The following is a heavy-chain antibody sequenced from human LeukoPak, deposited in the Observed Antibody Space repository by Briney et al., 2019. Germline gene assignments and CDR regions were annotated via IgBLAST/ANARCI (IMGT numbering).Heavy chain of an antibody. J-gene: IGHJ6*02. V-gene: IGHV3-7*03. Sequence: GGSLRLSCAASGFTFSSYWMTWVRLAPGKGLEWVASINHNGNVNYYVDSVKGRFTISRDNAKNSLYLQMSNLRAEDTAVYFCARGGGLDVWGQGATVTVSS. D-gene: IGHD3-16*01. CDR3: ARGGGLDV. CDR2: INHNGNVN. CDR1: GFTFSSYW.